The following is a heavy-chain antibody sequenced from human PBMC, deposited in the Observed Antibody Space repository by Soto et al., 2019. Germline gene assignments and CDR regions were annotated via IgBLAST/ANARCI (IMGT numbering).Heavy chain of an antibody. D-gene: IGHD2-2*01. CDR3: MGVVVPDDQPNYYYYGMDV. CDR2: IRSKANSYAT. V-gene: IGHV3-73*01. CDR1: GFTFSGSA. Sequence: GGSLRLSCAASGFTFSGSAMHWVRQASGKGLEWVGRIRSKANSYATAYAASVKGRFTISRDDSKNTAYLQMNSLKTEDTAVYYCMGVVVPDDQPNYYYYGMDVWGQGTTVTVSS. J-gene: IGHJ6*02.